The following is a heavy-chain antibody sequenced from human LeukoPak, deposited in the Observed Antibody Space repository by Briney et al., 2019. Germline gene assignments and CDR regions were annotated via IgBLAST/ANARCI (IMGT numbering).Heavy chain of an antibody. V-gene: IGHV1-2*02. J-gene: IGHJ5*02. CDR3: AREGLPLDYGVGSWFAP. CDR2: INPNSGAT. CDR1: GYTFTAYL. Sequence: ASVKVSCKASGYTFTAYLLHWVRQAPGQGLEWMCCINPNSGATTFGQKFQGRVPLTSDTSMRTVYMNLTRPSPDDTAVYYCAREGLPLDYGVGSWFAPWGQGTLVTVSS. D-gene: IGHD4-17*01.